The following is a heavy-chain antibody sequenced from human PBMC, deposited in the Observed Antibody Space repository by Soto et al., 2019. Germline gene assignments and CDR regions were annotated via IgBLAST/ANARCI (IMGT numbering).Heavy chain of an antibody. J-gene: IGHJ3*02. CDR1: GFIFSSYS. D-gene: IGHD2-21*01. CDR2: ISSSSSNI. CDR3: ARDFIYAFDI. Sequence: EVQLVESGGGLVQPGGSLRLSCAASGFIFSSYSMNWVRQAPGKGLEWVSYISSSSSNIGYGDSVKGGFTISRDNAKNSLYLQMNSLRDEDTAVYYCARDFIYAFDIWGQGTMVTVSS. V-gene: IGHV3-48*02.